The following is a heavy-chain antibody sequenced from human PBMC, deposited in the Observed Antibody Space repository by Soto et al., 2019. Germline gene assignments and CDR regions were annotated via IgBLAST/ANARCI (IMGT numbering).Heavy chain of an antibody. D-gene: IGHD5-12*01. V-gene: IGHV3-30-3*01. CDR1: GFIFSVYT. CDR2: ISYDGNNK. J-gene: IGHJ4*02. Sequence: QVQLVESVGGVVQPGRSLRLSCAGSGFIFSVYTIHWVRQAPGKGLEWVAVISYDGNNKYYADSVKGRFTISRDNSKNTVYLQMNSLTTEDTAVYFCARAYERWLQPSDYWGQGTLVTVSS. CDR3: ARAYERWLQPSDY.